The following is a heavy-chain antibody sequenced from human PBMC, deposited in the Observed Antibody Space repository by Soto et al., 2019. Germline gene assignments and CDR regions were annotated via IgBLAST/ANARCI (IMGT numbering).Heavy chain of an antibody. J-gene: IGHJ4*02. CDR2: INAGNGNT. V-gene: IGHV1-3*01. CDR1: GYTFTSYA. CDR3: ARSPAGQQLNRFDY. Sequence: VKVSCKASGYTFTSYAMHWVRQAPGQRLEWMGWINAGNGNTKYSQKFQGRVTITRDTSASTAYMELSSLRSEDTAVYYCARSPAGQQLNRFDYWGQGTLVTVSS. D-gene: IGHD6-13*01.